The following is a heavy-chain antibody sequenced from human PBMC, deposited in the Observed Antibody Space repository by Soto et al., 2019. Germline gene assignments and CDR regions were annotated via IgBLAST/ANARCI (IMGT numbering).Heavy chain of an antibody. J-gene: IGHJ3*01. V-gene: IGHV1-3*01. CDR1: GFTFSDHL. CDR3: ARDILTVGPRANDAFDV. CDR2: INPDNGNT. Sequence: QVQLVQSGAEVRKPGASVNISCRASGFTFSDHLINWVRQVPGQSLEWMGWINPDNGNTKYSQTCQGRVTISGHSSASIVYVEVSDLTSADAAVFYCARDILTVGPRANDAFDVWGQGTMVTVSS. D-gene: IGHD2-8*02.